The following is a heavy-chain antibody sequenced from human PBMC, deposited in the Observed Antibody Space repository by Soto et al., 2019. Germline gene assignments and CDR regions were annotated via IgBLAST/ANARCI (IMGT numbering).Heavy chain of an antibody. J-gene: IGHJ4*02. CDR2: SSATGAGT. Sequence: GSLRLSCAASGFTFSSYGMTWVRQAPGKGLEWVSFSSATGAGTYYADSVKGRLTISRDNSKNTLYLQMTSLRADDTAVYYCAKDRRAGGNYGFYSDFWGQGALVTVSS. CDR1: GFTFSSYG. D-gene: IGHD1-7*01. CDR3: AKDRRAGGNYGFYSDF. V-gene: IGHV3-23*01.